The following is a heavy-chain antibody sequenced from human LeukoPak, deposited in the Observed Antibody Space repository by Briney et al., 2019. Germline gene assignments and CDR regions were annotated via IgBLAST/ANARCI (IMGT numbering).Heavy chain of an antibody. J-gene: IGHJ5*02. CDR3: AKDFSCSSTSCYQYRWFDP. Sequence: GGSLRLSCAASGFTFSSYGMHWVRQAPGKGLEWVAVISYNGSNKYYADSVKGRFTISRDNSKNTLYLQMNSLRAEDTAVYYCAKDFSCSSTSCYQYRWFDPWGQGTLVTVSS. CDR2: ISYNGSNK. CDR1: GFTFSSYG. V-gene: IGHV3-30*18. D-gene: IGHD2-2*01.